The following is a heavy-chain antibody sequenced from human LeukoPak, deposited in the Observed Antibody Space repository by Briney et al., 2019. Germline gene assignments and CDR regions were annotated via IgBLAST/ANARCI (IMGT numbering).Heavy chain of an antibody. D-gene: IGHD6-19*01. J-gene: IGHJ6*04. CDR3: ARGSSSGWYTDYYYYGMDV. Sequence: GGSLRLSCAASGFTVSSNHMSWVRQAPGKGLEWVSIIYTGGNTYYAGPVKGRFTISRDNSKNTLYLQMNSLRVEDTAVYYCARGSSSGWYTDYYYYGMDVWGKGTTVTVSS. CDR1: GFTVSSNH. CDR2: IYTGGNT. V-gene: IGHV3-53*01.